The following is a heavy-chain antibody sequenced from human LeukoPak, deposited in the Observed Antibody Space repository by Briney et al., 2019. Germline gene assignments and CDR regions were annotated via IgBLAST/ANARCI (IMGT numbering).Heavy chain of an antibody. CDR3: ERLRSQLVGNYYYYMDV. J-gene: IGHJ6*03. CDR1: GYTFTSYG. D-gene: IGHD6-6*01. V-gene: IGHV1-18*01. CDR2: ISAYNGNT. Sequence: ASVKVSCKASGYTFTSYGISWVRQAPGQGLEWMGWISAYNGNTNYAQKLQGRVTMTTDTSTSTAYMELRSLRSDDTAVYYCERLRSQLVGNYYYYMDVWGKGTTVTVSS.